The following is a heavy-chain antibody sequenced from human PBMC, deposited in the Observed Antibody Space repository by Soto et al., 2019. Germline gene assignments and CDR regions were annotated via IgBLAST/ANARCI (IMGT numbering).Heavy chain of an antibody. CDR1: GGSVSSVDHY. CDR2: IFYSGSA. CDR3: ARSPYSYGFNL. Sequence: SETLSLTCTVFGGSVSSVDHYWNWIRQPPGKGLEWIGYIFYSGSAFYNPSLQSRVTISVDTSNNQFSLKMKSVTAADTAVYYCARSPYSYGFNLWGQGTLVTVSS. V-gene: IGHV4-30-4*01. J-gene: IGHJ4*02. D-gene: IGHD5-18*01.